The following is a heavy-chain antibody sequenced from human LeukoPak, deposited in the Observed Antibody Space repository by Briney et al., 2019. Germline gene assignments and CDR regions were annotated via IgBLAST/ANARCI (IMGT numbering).Heavy chain of an antibody. D-gene: IGHD2-21*02. CDR1: GFTVSNNY. CDR2: IYSGGTS. Sequence: PGGSLRLSCAASGFTVSNNYMTWVRQAPGKGLEWVSIIYSGGTSYYADSVKGRFTISRDNSKNTLYLQMNSLRAEDTAVYYCARGAPYCGDDCSPFDPWGQGTLVTVSS. J-gene: IGHJ5*02. V-gene: IGHV3-53*01. CDR3: ARGAPYCGDDCSPFDP.